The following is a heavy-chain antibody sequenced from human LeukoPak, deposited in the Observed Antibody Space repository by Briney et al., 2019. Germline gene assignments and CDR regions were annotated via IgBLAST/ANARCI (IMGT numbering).Heavy chain of an antibody. CDR2: INHSGST. J-gene: IGHJ4*02. V-gene: IGHV4-34*01. Sequence: SETLSLTCAVYGGSFSGYYWSWIRQPPGKGLEWIGEINHSGSTNYNPSLKSRVTISVDTSKNQFSLKLSSVTAADTAVYYCAKDILRFLEWFNPSPHFDYWGQGTLVTVSS. CDR1: GGSFSGYY. D-gene: IGHD3-3*01. CDR3: AKDILRFLEWFNPSPHFDY.